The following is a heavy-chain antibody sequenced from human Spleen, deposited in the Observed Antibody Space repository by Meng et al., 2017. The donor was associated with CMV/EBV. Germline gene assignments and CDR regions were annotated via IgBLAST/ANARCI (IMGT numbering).Heavy chain of an antibody. CDR2: IYNDGSSA. CDR3: AKGTVADYFDY. Sequence: GESLKILCAASGFTFSSYAMNWFRQAPGKGLEWVSLIYNDGSSAYYTDSVKGRFTISRDNSKNTLYLQMNSLRVEDTAVYYCAKGTVADYFDYWGQGTLVTVSS. V-gene: IGHV3-23*03. D-gene: IGHD6-19*01. CDR1: GFTFSSYA. J-gene: IGHJ4*02.